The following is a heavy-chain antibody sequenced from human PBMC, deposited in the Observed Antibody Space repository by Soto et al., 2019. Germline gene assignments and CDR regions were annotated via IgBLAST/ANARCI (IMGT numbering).Heavy chain of an antibody. CDR3: ARSPVAAYYYYGMDV. Sequence: ASVKVSCKASGYTFTSYYMHWVRQAPGQGLEWMGIINPSGGSTSYAQKFQGRVTMTRDTSTSTVYMELSSLRSEDTAVYYCARSPVAAYYYYGMDVWGQGTTVTVSS. CDR1: GYTFTSYY. V-gene: IGHV1-46*01. D-gene: IGHD6-13*01. J-gene: IGHJ6*02. CDR2: INPSGGST.